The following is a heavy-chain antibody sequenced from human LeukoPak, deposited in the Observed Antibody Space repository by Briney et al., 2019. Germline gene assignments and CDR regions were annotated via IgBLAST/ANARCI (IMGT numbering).Heavy chain of an antibody. J-gene: IGHJ4*02. D-gene: IGHD1-26*01. CDR3: TTDSEGGLIVGAKIDY. CDR2: VYYSGTT. CDR1: GASISSSGYS. V-gene: IGHV4-30-4*07. Sequence: SETLSLTCAVSGASISSSGYSWWWVRQPPGKGLEWIGYVYYSGTTYYNPSLNSRLTISADTSKNQFFLKLSSVTAADTAVYYCTTDSEGGLIVGAKIDYWGQGTLVTVSS.